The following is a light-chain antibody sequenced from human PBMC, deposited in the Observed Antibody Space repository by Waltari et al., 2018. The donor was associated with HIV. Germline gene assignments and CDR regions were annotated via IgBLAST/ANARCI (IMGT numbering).Light chain of an antibody. CDR2: RNK. CDR1: DSNTRGSF. Sequence: QSVLTQPPSASGTPGQRVTISCSGSDSNTRGSFVYWYQQLPGTAPKLIIHRNKQRPSGVPDRVSGSKSGTSASLVITGLRSEDEAEYHCAAWDDSLDGPVVFGGGTKLTVL. CDR3: AAWDDSLDGPVV. J-gene: IGLJ2*01. V-gene: IGLV1-47*01.